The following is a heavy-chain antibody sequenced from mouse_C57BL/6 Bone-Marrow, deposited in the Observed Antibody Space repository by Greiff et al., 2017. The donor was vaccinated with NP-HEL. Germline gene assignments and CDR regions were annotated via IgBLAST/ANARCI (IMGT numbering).Heavy chain of an antibody. CDR2: ISDGGSYT. J-gene: IGHJ4*01. CDR1: GFTFSSYA. V-gene: IGHV5-4*01. CDR3: AREPPYYAMDY. Sequence: EVKLVESGGGLVKPGGSLKLSCAASGFTFSSYAMSWVRQTPEKRLEWVATISDGGSYTYYPDNVKGRVTISRDNAKNNLYLQMSHLKSEDTAMYYCAREPPYYAMDYWGQGTSVTVTS.